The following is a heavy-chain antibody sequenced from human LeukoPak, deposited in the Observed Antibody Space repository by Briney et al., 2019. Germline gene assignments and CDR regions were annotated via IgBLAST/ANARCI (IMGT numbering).Heavy chain of an antibody. CDR2: ISTSSSYI. J-gene: IGHJ4*02. Sequence: WGSLRLSCAASGFTFSSYNMKWVRQAPGKGLEGVSSISTSSSYIYYADSVKGRFTISRGNAKNSLNLQMNSLRVEDTAVYYCARDRDWNSGFDYWGQGTLVTVSS. V-gene: IGHV3-21*01. D-gene: IGHD1-7*01. CDR3: ARDRDWNSGFDY. CDR1: GFTFSSYN.